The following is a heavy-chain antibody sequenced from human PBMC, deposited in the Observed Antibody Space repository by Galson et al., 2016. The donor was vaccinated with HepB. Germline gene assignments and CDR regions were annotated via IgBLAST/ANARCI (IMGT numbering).Heavy chain of an antibody. J-gene: IGHJ4*02. V-gene: IGHV1-69*13. Sequence: SVKVSCKAFGGTFNSYIIHWVRQAPGQGLEWIGGIIPIFGKRNYAQNFQGGVTITADESTNTASMELISLRSEDTAVYFCARSYYMSTEGYRPFDSWSQGTLVTVSS. CDR1: GGTFNSYI. CDR3: ARSYYMSTEGYRPFDS. D-gene: IGHD5-18*01. CDR2: IIPIFGKR.